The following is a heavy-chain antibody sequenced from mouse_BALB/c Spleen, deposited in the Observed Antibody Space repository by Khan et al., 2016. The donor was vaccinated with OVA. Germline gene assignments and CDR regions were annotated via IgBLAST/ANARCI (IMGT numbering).Heavy chain of an antibody. Sequence: QIQLVQSGPELKKPGETVKISCKASGHTFTNFGMNWVKQAPGKGLKWMGWINTYTGEPTYADDFNGRFAFSLEASASTAYLQINNLTNEDTATYFCASPPYISDAMDNWGQGTTVTVSS. D-gene: IGHD2-10*01. CDR2: INTYTGEP. CDR3: ASPPYISDAMDN. V-gene: IGHV9-3-1*01. CDR1: GHTFTNFG. J-gene: IGHJ4*01.